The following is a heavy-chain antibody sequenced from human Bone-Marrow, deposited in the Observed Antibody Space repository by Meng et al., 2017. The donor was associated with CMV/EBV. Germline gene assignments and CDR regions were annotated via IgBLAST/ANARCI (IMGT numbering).Heavy chain of an antibody. V-gene: IGHV1-69*05. CDR2: IIPIFGTA. CDR3: ARELQDWFDP. CDR1: GGTFSSYA. Sequence: SVKVSCKASGGTFSSYAISWVRQAPGQGLEWMGGIIPIFGTANYAQKFQGRVTITTDESTSTAYMELSSLRSEDTAVHYCARELQDWFDPWGQGTLVTVSS. J-gene: IGHJ5*02. D-gene: IGHD4-11*01.